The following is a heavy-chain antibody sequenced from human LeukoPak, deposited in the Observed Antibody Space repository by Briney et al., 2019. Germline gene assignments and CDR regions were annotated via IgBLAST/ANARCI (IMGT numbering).Heavy chain of an antibody. V-gene: IGHV4-59*12. CDR1: GGSISSYY. D-gene: IGHD3-10*01. Sequence: SETLSLTCTVSGGSISSYYWSWIRQPPGKGLEWIGYIYYSGSTNYNPSLKSRVTISVDTSKNQFSLKLSSVTAADTAVYYCARGPGLLWFGERALGFDPWGQGTLVTVSS. CDR3: ARGPGLLWFGERALGFDP. J-gene: IGHJ5*02. CDR2: IYYSGST.